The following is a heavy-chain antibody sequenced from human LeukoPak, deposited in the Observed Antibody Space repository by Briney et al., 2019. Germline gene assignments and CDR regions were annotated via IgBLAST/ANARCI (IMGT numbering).Heavy chain of an antibody. CDR1: GFTFSSYS. D-gene: IGHD3-10*01. CDR2: ISSSSSYI. V-gene: IGHV3-21*01. Sequence: PGGSLRLSCAASGFTFSSYSMNWVRQAPGKGLEWVSPISSSSSYIYYADSVKGRFTISRDNAKNSLYLQMNSLRAEDTAVHYCARDQTVRGVPPYYFDYWGQGTLVTVSS. J-gene: IGHJ4*02. CDR3: ARDQTVRGVPPYYFDY.